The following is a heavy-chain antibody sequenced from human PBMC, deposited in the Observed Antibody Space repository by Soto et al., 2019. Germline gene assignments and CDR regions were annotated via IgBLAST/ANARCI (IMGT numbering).Heavy chain of an antibody. J-gene: IGHJ5*02. CDR2: MNPNSGHT. CDR1: GYSFTSFD. Sequence: ASVKVSCKASGYSFTSFDINWVRQVTGQGLEWMGWMNPNSGHTGYAQKFQGRVTMTRNTSISTAYLELSSLKSEDTAVDYCARAPDYGDLGRWFDPWGQGTLVTVSS. V-gene: IGHV1-8*01. D-gene: IGHD4-17*01. CDR3: ARAPDYGDLGRWFDP.